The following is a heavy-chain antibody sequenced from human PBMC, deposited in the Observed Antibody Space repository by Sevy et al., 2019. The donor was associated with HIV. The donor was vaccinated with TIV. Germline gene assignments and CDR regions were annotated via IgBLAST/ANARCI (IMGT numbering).Heavy chain of an antibody. D-gene: IGHD3-10*01. CDR2: IWYDGSNK. CDR3: AGDGGEEVVRGGGCFDI. V-gene: IGHV3-33*01. CDR1: GFTFSSYG. Sequence: GGSLRLSCAASGFTFSSYGMHWVRQAPGKGLEWVAVIWYDGSNKYYADSVKGRFTISRDNSKNTLYLQMNSLRAEDTGGDYWAGDGGEEVVRGGGCFDIWGQGTMVTVSS. J-gene: IGHJ3*02.